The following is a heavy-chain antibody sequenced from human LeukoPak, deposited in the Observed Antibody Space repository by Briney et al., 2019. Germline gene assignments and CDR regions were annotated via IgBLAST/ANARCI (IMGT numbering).Heavy chain of an antibody. J-gene: IGHJ4*02. CDR2: IYSGGST. CDR3: ARGGDSLHY. CDR1: GFTVSSNF. V-gene: IGHV3-66*01. D-gene: IGHD3-10*01. Sequence: GGSLRLSCAASGFTVSSNFMTWVRQAPGQGLEWVSVIYSGGSTYYTDSVKDRFTISRDNSKNMLYLQMNSLRAEDTAVYYCARGGDSLHYWGQGTLVTVSS.